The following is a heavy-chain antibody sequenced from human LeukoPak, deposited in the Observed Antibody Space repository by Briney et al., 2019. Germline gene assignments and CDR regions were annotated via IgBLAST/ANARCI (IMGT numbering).Heavy chain of an antibody. CDR1: GFTFSSYS. CDR2: ISSSSSYI. Sequence: GGSLRLSCAASGFTFSSYSMNWVRQAPGKGLEWVSSISSSSSYIYYADSVKGRFTISRDNAKNSLYLQMNSLRAEDTAVYYCARGDYGDDAFDIWGQGTMVTVSS. D-gene: IGHD4-17*01. CDR3: ARGDYGDDAFDI. J-gene: IGHJ3*02. V-gene: IGHV3-21*01.